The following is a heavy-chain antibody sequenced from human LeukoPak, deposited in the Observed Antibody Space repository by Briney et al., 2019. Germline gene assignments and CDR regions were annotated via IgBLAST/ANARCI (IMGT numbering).Heavy chain of an antibody. J-gene: IGHJ4*02. Sequence: GGSLRLSCAASGFTFSSYSMNWVHQAPGKGLEWVSSISSSSSYIYYADSVKGRFTISRDNAKNSLYLQMNSLRAEDTAVYYCARGTSLPLDIVVVTAIDYWGQGTLVTVSS. D-gene: IGHD2-21*02. CDR1: GFTFSSYS. V-gene: IGHV3-21*01. CDR3: ARGTSLPLDIVVVTAIDY. CDR2: ISSSSSYI.